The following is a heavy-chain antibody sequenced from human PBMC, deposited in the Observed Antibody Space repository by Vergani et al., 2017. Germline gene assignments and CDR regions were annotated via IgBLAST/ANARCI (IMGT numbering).Heavy chain of an antibody. CDR2: IRHDGIT. Sequence: QAQLQQWGAGLLKPSETLSLTCAIYGGSFNDYWWTWIRQPPGKGLEWIGEIRHDGITHYSPALKSRVTILIDTSTHQFSLNLRSVTAADRAVYYCAREGYCTNGVCFTLFDVWGQGALVTVSS. D-gene: IGHD2-8*01. CDR1: GGSFNDYW. V-gene: IGHV4-34*01. CDR3: AREGYCTNGVCFTLFDV. J-gene: IGHJ4*02.